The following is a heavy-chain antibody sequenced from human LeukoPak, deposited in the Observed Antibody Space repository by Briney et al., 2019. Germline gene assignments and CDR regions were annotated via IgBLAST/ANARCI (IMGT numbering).Heavy chain of an antibody. V-gene: IGHV4-39*01. D-gene: IGHD3-3*01. CDR1: GGSISSSSYY. CDR3: ATPGRGYDFWSGYLDFDY. CDR2: IYYSGST. J-gene: IGHJ4*02. Sequence: SETLSVTCTVSGGSISSSSYYWGWIRQPPGKGLEWIGSIYYSGSTYYNPSLKSRVTISVDTSKNQFSLKLSSVTAADTAVYYCATPGRGYDFWSGYLDFDYWGQGTLVTVSS.